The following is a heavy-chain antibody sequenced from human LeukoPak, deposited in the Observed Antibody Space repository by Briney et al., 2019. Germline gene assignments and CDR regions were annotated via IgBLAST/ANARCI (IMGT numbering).Heavy chain of an antibody. V-gene: IGHV4-59*01. D-gene: IGHD1-14*01. CDR1: GGSISSYY. J-gene: IGHJ6*03. CDR3: AREQPQYYMDV. Sequence: SETLSLTCTVSGGSISSYYWSWIRQPPGKGLEWIGYIYYSGSTNYNPSLKSRVTISVDTSKNQFSLKLSSVTAAGTAVYYCAREQPQYYMDVWGKGTTVTVSS. CDR2: IYYSGST.